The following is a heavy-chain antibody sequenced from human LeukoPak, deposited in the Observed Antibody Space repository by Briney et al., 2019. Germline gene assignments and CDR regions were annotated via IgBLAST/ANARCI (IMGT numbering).Heavy chain of an antibody. CDR2: IKEYGSEK. CDR1: GFTFSRYW. Sequence: GGSLRLSCAASGFTFSRYWMSWVRQAPGKGLEWVANIKEYGSEKYYVDSVKGRFTISRDNAKNSLYLQMNSLRAEDTAVYYCASLTPAEMATKGGNAFDIWGQGTMVTVSS. V-gene: IGHV3-7*01. CDR3: ASLTPAEMATKGGNAFDI. D-gene: IGHD5-24*01. J-gene: IGHJ3*02.